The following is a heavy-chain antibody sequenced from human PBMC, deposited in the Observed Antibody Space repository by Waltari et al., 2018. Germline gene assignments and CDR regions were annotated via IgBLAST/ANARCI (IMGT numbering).Heavy chain of an antibody. Sequence: QLQLQESGPRLVKPSETLSLTCTVSGGSINTNTYFWAWIRKPPGKGLEWIGSVYYSGSTDYNESLKSRVTISVDTSKNQFSLNLSSVTAADTAVYYCASQDAAAVAYWFDPWGQGTPVTVSS. CDR3: ASQDAAAVAYWFDP. CDR2: VYYSGST. CDR1: GGSINTNTYF. J-gene: IGHJ5*02. V-gene: IGHV4-39*01. D-gene: IGHD2-15*01.